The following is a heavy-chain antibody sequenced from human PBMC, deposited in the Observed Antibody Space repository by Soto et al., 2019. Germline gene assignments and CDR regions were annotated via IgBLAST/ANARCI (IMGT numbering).Heavy chain of an antibody. V-gene: IGHV3-53*01. CDR3: ARRGLAAAGTSSRRVGGMDV. CDR2: IYSGGST. D-gene: IGHD6-13*01. Sequence: GGSLRLSCAASGFTVSSNYMSWVRQAPGKGLEWVSVIYSGGSTYYADSVKGRFTISRDNSKNTLYLQMNSLRAEDTAVYYCARRGLAAAGTSSRRVGGMDVWGQGTTVTVSS. CDR1: GFTVSSNY. J-gene: IGHJ6*02.